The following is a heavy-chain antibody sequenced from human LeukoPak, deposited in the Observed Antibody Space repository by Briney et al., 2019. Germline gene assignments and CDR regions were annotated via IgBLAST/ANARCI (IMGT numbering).Heavy chain of an antibody. J-gene: IGHJ4*02. CDR1: GFTFSSYS. CDR2: ISSSSSYI. CDR3: ARGKNMFPDDY. V-gene: IGHV3-21*01. D-gene: IGHD3-10*02. Sequence: GGSLRLSCAASGFTFSSYSMNWVRQVPGKGLEWVSSISSSSSYIYYADSVKGRFTISRDNAKNSLYLQMNSLRAEDTAVYYCARGKNMFPDDYWGQGTLVTVSS.